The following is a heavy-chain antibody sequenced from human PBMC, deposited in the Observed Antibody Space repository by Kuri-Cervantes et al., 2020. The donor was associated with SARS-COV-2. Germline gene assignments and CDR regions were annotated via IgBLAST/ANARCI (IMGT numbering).Heavy chain of an antibody. CDR3: AKDIIAAAGMTIDY. Sequence: GGSLRLSCAASGFTFDDYAMHWVRQAPGKGLEWVSGISWNSGSIGYADSVKGRFTISRDNAKNSLYLQMNNLRAEDTALYYCAKDIIAAAGMTIDYWGQGTLVTVSS. CDR1: GFTFDDYA. CDR2: ISWNSGSI. D-gene: IGHD6-13*01. V-gene: IGHV3-9*01. J-gene: IGHJ4*02.